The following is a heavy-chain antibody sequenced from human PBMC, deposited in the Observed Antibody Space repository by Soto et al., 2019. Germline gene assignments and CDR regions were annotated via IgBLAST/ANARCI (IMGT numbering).Heavy chain of an antibody. J-gene: IGHJ6*02. CDR2: IDASGNA. CDR3: ARYSSNWFQTEVIDV. Sequence: QVQLQESGPGLVKASETLSLTCTVSGDSLSSYYWNWIRQPAGKGLEWIGRIDASGNANYNPSLNSRVNMSLDTSKRQFSLRLTSVTAADTAVYYCARYSSNWFQTEVIDVWGQGTTVTVSS. CDR1: GDSLSSYY. V-gene: IGHV4-4*07. D-gene: IGHD6-13*01.